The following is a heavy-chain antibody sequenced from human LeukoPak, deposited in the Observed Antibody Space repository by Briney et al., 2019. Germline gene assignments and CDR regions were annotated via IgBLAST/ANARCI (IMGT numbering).Heavy chain of an antibody. V-gene: IGHV3-49*04. Sequence: GSLRLSCTASGFTFGDYAMTWVRQAPGKGLEWVGFIRSKIYGGTAEYAASVQGRFTISRDDSKGIAYLQMNSLKTEDTAVYYCTRDQTPYYWGQGTLVTVSS. CDR1: GFTFGDYA. CDR3: TRDQTPYY. CDR2: IRSKIYGGTA. J-gene: IGHJ4*02.